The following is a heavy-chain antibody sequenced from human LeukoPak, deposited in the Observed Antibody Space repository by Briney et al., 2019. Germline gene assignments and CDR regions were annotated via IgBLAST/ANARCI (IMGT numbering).Heavy chain of an antibody. CDR3: ARQKVGSTTIFDC. D-gene: IGHD1-26*01. J-gene: IGHJ4*02. Sequence: GASVKVSCKASGYTFTSYDINWVRQATGQGLEWMGWMNPNSGNTGYAQKFQGRVTITRNTSISTAYMELSRLRSDDTAVYYCARQKVGSTTIFDCWGQGTLVTVSS. CDR2: MNPNSGNT. CDR1: GYTFTSYD. V-gene: IGHV1-8*03.